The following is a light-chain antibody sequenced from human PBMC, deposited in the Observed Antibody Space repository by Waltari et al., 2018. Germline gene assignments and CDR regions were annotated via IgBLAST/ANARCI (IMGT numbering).Light chain of an antibody. CDR3: CSYAGSGTVV. Sequence: QSALTQPASVSGSPGQSITISCTGTSSDVGSYNLVSWYQQHPGKAPKFMVYEVSKRPSGVSNRFSASKSGNTASLTISGLQAEDDADYYCCSYAGSGTVVFGGGTKLTVL. J-gene: IGLJ2*01. CDR2: EVS. V-gene: IGLV2-23*02. CDR1: SSDVGSYNL.